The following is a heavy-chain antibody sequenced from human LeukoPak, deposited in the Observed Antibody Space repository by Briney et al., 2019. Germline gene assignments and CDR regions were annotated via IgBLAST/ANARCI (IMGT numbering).Heavy chain of an antibody. CDR3: ARVGITGTFYYGVDY. CDR1: GFTFSSYG. Sequence: GGSLRLSCAASGFTFSSYGMHWVRQAPGKGLEWVAVIWYDGSNKYYADSVKGRFTISRDNSKNTLYLQMNSLRAEDTAVYYCARVGITGTFYYGVDYWGQGTLATVSS. J-gene: IGHJ4*02. D-gene: IGHD1-20*01. V-gene: IGHV3-33*01. CDR2: IWYDGSNK.